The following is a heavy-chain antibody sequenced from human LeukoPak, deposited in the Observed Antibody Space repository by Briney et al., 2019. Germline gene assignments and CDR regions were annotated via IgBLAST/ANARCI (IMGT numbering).Heavy chain of an antibody. V-gene: IGHV3-23*01. D-gene: IGHD3-22*01. Sequence: GGSLRLSCAASGFTFSSYAMSWVRQAPGKGLEWVSAISGSGGSTYYADSVKGRFTISRDNSKNTLYLQMNSLRAEDTTVYYCAKDESFSSGATSDYWGQGTLVTVSS. J-gene: IGHJ4*02. CDR3: AKDESFSSGATSDY. CDR2: ISGSGGST. CDR1: GFTFSSYA.